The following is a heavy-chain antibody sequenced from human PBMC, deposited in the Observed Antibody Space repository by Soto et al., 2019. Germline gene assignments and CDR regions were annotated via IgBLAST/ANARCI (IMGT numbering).Heavy chain of an antibody. J-gene: IGHJ4*02. Sequence: VGSLRLSCAASGFTFTDYAVSWVRQAPGRGLEWVSTVSGGSTSIYYADSVKGRFTISRDNSKNTLYLQMNTLRAEDTAVYYCARDTGLRVAFEQWGQGTLVTVSS. CDR1: GFTFTDYA. D-gene: IGHD3-16*01. CDR2: VSGGSTSI. V-gene: IGHV3-23*01. CDR3: ARDTGLRVAFEQ.